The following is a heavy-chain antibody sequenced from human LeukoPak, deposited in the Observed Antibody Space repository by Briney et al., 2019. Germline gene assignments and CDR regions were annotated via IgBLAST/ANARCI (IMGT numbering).Heavy chain of an antibody. CDR1: GFTFSSYA. Sequence: GGSLRLSCAASGFTFSSYAMSWVRQAPGKGLEWVSTLVASGGRTYYAESVKGRFTISRDNSKNTLFLQMNSLRAEDTALYYCAKDAVAPGSGGDYFDVWGQGTLVTVSS. J-gene: IGHJ4*02. D-gene: IGHD3-10*01. CDR3: AKDAVAPGSGGDYFDV. V-gene: IGHV3-23*01. CDR2: LVASGGRT.